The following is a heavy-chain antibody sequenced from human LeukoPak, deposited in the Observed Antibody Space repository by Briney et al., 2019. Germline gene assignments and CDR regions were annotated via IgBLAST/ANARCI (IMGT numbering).Heavy chain of an antibody. Sequence: ASVKVSCKTSGYTFTNYAMHWVCQAPGQRLEWVGWINGGKGDTKYSQKFQGRVTFTRDTSASTVYMELSSLTFEDTAVYYCARDSRGSGSYQSADVWGKGKTVTVSS. CDR1: GYTFTNYA. V-gene: IGHV1-3*01. CDR3: ARDSRGSGSYQSADV. D-gene: IGHD3-10*01. CDR2: INGGKGDT. J-gene: IGHJ6*04.